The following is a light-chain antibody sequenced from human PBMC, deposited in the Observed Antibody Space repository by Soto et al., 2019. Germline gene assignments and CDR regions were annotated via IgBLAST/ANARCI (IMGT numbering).Light chain of an antibody. CDR2: GAS. Sequence: EIVMTQSPATLSVSPGERATLSCRASQSVSNNLAWYQQKPGQAPRLLIYGASTRATGIPARFSGSGSGTEFTLAISSLQSEDFAVYYCQQYNNWPYTFGQGDKREI. CDR1: QSVSNN. J-gene: IGKJ2*01. CDR3: QQYNNWPYT. V-gene: IGKV3-15*01.